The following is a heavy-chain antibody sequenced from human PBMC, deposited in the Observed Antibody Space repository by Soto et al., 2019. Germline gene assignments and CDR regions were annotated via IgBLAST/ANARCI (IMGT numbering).Heavy chain of an antibody. J-gene: IGHJ4*02. CDR3: ARDGGSYSSYHFDY. D-gene: IGHD1-26*01. CDR1: GGTFSSYT. CDR2: IIPILGIA. Sequence: QVQLVQSGAEVKKPGSSVKVSCKASGGTFSSYTISWVRQAPGQGLEWMGRIIPILGIANYAQKFPGRVTITADKSTSTAYMELSSLRSEDTAVYYCARDGGSYSSYHFDYWGQGTLVTVSS. V-gene: IGHV1-69*08.